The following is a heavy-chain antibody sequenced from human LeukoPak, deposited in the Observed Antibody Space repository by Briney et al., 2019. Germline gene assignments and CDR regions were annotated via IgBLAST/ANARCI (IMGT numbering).Heavy chain of an antibody. Sequence: SETLSLTCTVSGGSISSYYWSWIRHPPGKGLEWIGYIYYSGSTNYNPSLKSRVTISVDTSKNQFSLKLSSVTAADTAVYYCARDSDFWSHRGYYGMDVWGQGTTVTVSS. CDR1: GGSISSYY. D-gene: IGHD3-3*01. J-gene: IGHJ6*02. CDR2: IYYSGST. CDR3: ARDSDFWSHRGYYGMDV. V-gene: IGHV4-59*01.